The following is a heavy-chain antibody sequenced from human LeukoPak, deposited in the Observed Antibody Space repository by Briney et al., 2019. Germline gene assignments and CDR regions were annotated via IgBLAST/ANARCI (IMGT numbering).Heavy chain of an antibody. CDR2: ITSSGSAT. Sequence: PGGSLRLTCASSGFTFSKNAMSWVRQAPGKGLEWVSSITSSGSATCYADSVKGRFTISRDNSKNTLYLQMNGLRAEDTAVYYCARGVDVWGNYRQYYFDYWGQETLVTVS. J-gene: IGHJ4*02. CDR3: ARGVDVWGNYRQYYFDY. D-gene: IGHD3-16*02. V-gene: IGHV3-23*01. CDR1: GFTFSKNA.